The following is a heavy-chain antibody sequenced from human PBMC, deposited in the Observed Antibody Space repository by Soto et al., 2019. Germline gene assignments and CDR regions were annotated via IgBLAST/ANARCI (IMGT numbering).Heavy chain of an antibody. V-gene: IGHV1-18*04. CDR2: VSGNNGAS. J-gene: IGHJ5*01. Sequence: ASVKVSCKASGYTSADFGISWVRQAPGLGLEWMGWVSGNNGASNPAPKVQGRITMTLDTSTGVSYMALRSLRSDDTAIYYCVRDQKYFRVNGNWFDSWGQGTLVTVSS. D-gene: IGHD2-2*01. CDR3: VRDQKYFRVNGNWFDS. CDR1: GYTSADFG.